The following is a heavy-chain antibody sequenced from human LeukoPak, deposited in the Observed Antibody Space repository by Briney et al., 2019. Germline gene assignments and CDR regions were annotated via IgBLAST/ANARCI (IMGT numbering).Heavy chain of an antibody. V-gene: IGHV1-8*01. D-gene: IGHD3-10*01. J-gene: IGHJ4*02. CDR2: MNPNSGNT. Sequence: ASVKVSCKASGYTFTSYDINWVRQATGQGLEWMGWMNPNSGNTGYAQKFQGRVTMTRNTSISTDYMELSSLRSEDTAVYYCARGRPYYGSGSYGYWGQGTLVTVSS. CDR1: GYTFTSYD. CDR3: ARGRPYYGSGSYGY.